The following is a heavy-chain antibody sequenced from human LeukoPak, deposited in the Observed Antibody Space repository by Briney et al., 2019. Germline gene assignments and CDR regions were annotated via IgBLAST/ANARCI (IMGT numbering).Heavy chain of an antibody. D-gene: IGHD2-15*01. J-gene: IGHJ6*03. Sequence: SETLSLTCTVSGGSISSYYWSWIRQPPGKGLEWIGYIYYSGSTNYNPSLKSRVTMSVDTSKNQFSLKLSSVTAADTAVYYCARALVVVVLYYYYYMDVWGKGTTVTISS. V-gene: IGHV4-59*12. CDR3: ARALVVVVLYYYYYMDV. CDR2: IYYSGST. CDR1: GGSISSYY.